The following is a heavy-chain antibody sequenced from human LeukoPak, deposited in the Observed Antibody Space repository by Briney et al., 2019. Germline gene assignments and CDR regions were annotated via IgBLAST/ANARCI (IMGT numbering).Heavy chain of an antibody. CDR2: INPDSGGT. J-gene: IGHJ4*02. D-gene: IGHD3-22*01. V-gene: IGHV1-2*02. CDR3: ARVDDRGHYYDSSGPRKLFDY. CDR1: GYTFTGYY. Sequence: GASVKVSCKASGYTFTGYYMHWVRQAPGQGFEWMGWINPDSGGTKYAQKFQGRVTMTRDTSISTAYMELSRLRSDDTALYYCARVDDRGHYYDSSGPRKLFDYWGQGTLVTVSS.